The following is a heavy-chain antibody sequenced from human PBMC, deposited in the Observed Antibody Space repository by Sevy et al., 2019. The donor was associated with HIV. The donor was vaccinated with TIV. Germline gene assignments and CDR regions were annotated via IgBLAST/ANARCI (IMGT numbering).Heavy chain of an antibody. Sequence: SETLSLTCTVSGGSIRSYYWSWIRQPPGKGLEWIGYIYYSRSTNYNPSLKSRVTISADTSKKQFSLKLSSVTAADTAAYYCAGGGGPRSPPTSWGQGTLVTVSS. CDR1: GGSIRSYY. CDR2: IYYSRST. V-gene: IGHV4-59*13. CDR3: AGGGGPRSPPTS. D-gene: IGHD3-10*01. J-gene: IGHJ4*02.